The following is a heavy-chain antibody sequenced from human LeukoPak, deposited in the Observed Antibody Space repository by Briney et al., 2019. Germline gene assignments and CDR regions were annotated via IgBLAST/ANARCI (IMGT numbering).Heavy chain of an antibody. CDR3: ARSLAARHNWFDP. D-gene: IGHD6-6*01. V-gene: IGHV3-48*04. J-gene: IGHJ5*02. CDR2: ISSSSSTT. CDR1: GFSFSTYS. Sequence: SGGSLRLSCAASGFSFSTYSMNWVRQAPGKGLEWVSYISSSSSTTHFADSVKGRFTISRDNAKNSLYLQMSSLRAEDTAVYYCARSLAARHNWFDPGGQGTLVTVSS.